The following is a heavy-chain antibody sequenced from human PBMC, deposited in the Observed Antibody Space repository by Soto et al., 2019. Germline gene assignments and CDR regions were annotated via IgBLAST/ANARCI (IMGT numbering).Heavy chain of an antibody. CDR1: GYTFSTYA. D-gene: IGHD1-1*01. CDR2: LNGGTGQT. J-gene: IGHJ6*02. V-gene: IGHV1-3*01. Sequence: QVQVVQSGAEVKKPGASVQVSCKASGYTFSTYAMHWVRQAPGQSLEWMGWLNGGTGQTRYSQKFQDRVIITRDTSASTGYMELSSLTSEDTAVYYCARGKGMEENYFYYGLDIWGQGTTVTVSS. CDR3: ARGKGMEENYFYYGLDI.